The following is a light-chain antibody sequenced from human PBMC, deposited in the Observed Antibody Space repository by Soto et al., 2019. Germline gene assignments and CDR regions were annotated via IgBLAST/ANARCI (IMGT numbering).Light chain of an antibody. Sequence: QSALTQPASVSGSPGQSITISCIGTSSDVGGYNYVSWYQQHPGKAPKLMIYEVSNRPSGVSNRFSGSKSGNTASLTISGLQTEDEADYYCSSYTTSSSYVFGPGTKVTVL. V-gene: IGLV2-14*01. CDR1: SSDVGGYNY. CDR3: SSYTTSSSYV. J-gene: IGLJ1*01. CDR2: EVS.